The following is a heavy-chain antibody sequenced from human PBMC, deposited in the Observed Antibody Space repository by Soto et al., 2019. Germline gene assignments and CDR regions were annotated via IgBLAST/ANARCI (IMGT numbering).Heavy chain of an antibody. CDR1: GGSISSYY. Sequence: SETLSLTCTGSGGSISSYYWSWIRQPPGKGLEWIGYIYYSGSTNYNPSLKSRVTISVDTSKNQFSLKLSSVTAADTAVYYCARAQDYSNYNWFDPWGQGTLVTVSS. D-gene: IGHD4-4*01. V-gene: IGHV4-59*01. CDR3: ARAQDYSNYNWFDP. CDR2: IYYSGST. J-gene: IGHJ5*02.